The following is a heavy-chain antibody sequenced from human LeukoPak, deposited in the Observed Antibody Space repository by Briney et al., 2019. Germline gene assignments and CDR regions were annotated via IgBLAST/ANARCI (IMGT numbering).Heavy chain of an antibody. CDR1: GGSISSYY. CDR3: ARFAPYYEFWSNWFDP. Sequence: SETLSLTCTVSGGSISSYYWSWIRQPPGKGLEWIGYIYYSGSTNYNPSLKSRVTISVDTSKNQFSLKLSSVTAADTAVYYCARFAPYYEFWSNWFDPWGQGTLVTVSS. CDR2: IYYSGST. D-gene: IGHD3-3*01. J-gene: IGHJ5*02. V-gene: IGHV4-59*01.